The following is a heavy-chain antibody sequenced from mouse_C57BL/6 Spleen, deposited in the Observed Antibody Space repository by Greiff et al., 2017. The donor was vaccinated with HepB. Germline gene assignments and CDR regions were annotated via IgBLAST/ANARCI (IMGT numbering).Heavy chain of an antibody. CDR2: ISSGGSYT. V-gene: IGHV5-6*01. J-gene: IGHJ2*01. D-gene: IGHD1-1*01. Sequence: EVKLMESGGDLVKPGGSLKLSCAASGFTFSSYGMSWVRQTPDKRLEWVATISSGGSYTYYPDSVKGRFTISRDNAKNTLYLQMSSLKSEDTAMYYCARQGHYYGSSYVYFDYWGQGTTLTVSS. CDR3: ARQGHYYGSSYVYFDY. CDR1: GFTFSSYG.